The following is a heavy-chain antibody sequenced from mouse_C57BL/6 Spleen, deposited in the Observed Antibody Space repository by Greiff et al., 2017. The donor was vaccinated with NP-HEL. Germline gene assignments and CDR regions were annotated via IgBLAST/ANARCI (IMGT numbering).Heavy chain of an antibody. V-gene: IGHV5-17*01. CDR1: GFTFSDYE. J-gene: IGHJ4*01. CDR2: ISSGSSTI. CDR3: ATDYGSSYAMDY. D-gene: IGHD1-1*01. Sequence: EVQGVESGGGLVKPGGSLKLSCAASGFTFSDYEMHWVRQAPEKGLEWVAYISSGSSTIYYADTVKGRFTISRDNAKNTLFLQMTSLRSEDTAMYYCATDYGSSYAMDYWGQGTSVTVSS.